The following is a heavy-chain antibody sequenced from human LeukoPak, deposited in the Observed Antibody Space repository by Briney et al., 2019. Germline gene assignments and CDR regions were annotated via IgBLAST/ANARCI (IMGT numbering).Heavy chain of an antibody. D-gene: IGHD6-6*01. CDR1: GGSISSYY. J-gene: IGHJ3*02. V-gene: IGHV4-59*01. Sequence: SETLSLTCTVSGGSISSYYWNWIRQPPGKGLEWIGYVYYSGNTNYNPSLRSRVTISIDTSKNQFSLNLKSVTAANTAIYYCAREGLAARRGAFDIWGQGTVVSVSS. CDR2: VYYSGNT. CDR3: AREGLAARRGAFDI.